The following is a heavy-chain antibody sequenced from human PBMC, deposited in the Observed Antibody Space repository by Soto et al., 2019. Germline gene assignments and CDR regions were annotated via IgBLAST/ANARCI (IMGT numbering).Heavy chain of an antibody. CDR1: GFPFSSYA. Sequence: EVQLLESGGGLVQPGGSLRLSCAASGFPFSSYAMTWVRQAPGKGLEWLSAISGSGDSRNYADSVKGRFTVSRDNSKNTPYLQMNSLRAEDTALYYCAKFLTSWHKDYYYYMDVWGNGTTVTVSS. CDR3: AKFLTSWHKDYYYYMDV. J-gene: IGHJ6*03. D-gene: IGHD2-2*01. V-gene: IGHV3-23*01. CDR2: ISGSGDSR.